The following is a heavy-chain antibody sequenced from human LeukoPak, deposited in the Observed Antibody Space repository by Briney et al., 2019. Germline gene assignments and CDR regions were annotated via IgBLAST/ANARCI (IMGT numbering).Heavy chain of an antibody. Sequence: GGSLRLSCAASGLTVYSNYMNWVRQAPGKGLQWVSVIYSGGTTYYADSVKGRFTISRDNSKNSLYLQMNSMRAEDTAVYYCARALLVRNGYNYSPNYFDYWGQGTLVTVSS. V-gene: IGHV3-53*01. J-gene: IGHJ4*02. CDR3: ARALLVRNGYNYSPNYFDY. CDR2: IYSGGTT. CDR1: GLTVYSNY. D-gene: IGHD5-24*01.